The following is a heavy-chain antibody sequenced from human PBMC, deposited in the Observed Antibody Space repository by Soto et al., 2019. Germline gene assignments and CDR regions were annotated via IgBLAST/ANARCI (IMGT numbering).Heavy chain of an antibody. D-gene: IGHD3-10*01. Sequence: QVQLVESGGGVVQPGRSLRLSCAASGFTFSSYGMHWVRQAPGKGLEWVAVIWYDGSNKYYADSVKGRFTISRDNSKNTLDLQMNSLRAEDTAVYYCARDSFYYGSGSYPDYWGQGTLVTVSS. CDR1: GFTFSSYG. CDR2: IWYDGSNK. CDR3: ARDSFYYGSGSYPDY. J-gene: IGHJ4*02. V-gene: IGHV3-33*01.